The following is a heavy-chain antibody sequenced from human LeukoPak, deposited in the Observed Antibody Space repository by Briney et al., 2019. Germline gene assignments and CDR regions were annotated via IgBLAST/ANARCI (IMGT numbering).Heavy chain of an antibody. Sequence: GASVKVSSKASGYTLTSFYMHWVRQAPGQGLEWMGIINHTVGDTIYAQKVKGRVTMTRDKSTSTVYMELSSLRSDDTAVYYCARYGFNSSWQGGWHAFDIWGQGTMVTVSS. CDR3: ARYGFNSSWQGGWHAFDI. D-gene: IGHD6-13*01. CDR2: INHTVGDT. V-gene: IGHV1-46*04. CDR1: GYTLTSFY. J-gene: IGHJ3*02.